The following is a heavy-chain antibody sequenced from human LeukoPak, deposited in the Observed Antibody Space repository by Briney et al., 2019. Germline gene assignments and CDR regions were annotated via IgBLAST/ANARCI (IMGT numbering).Heavy chain of an antibody. D-gene: IGHD2-2*03. Sequence: PSETLSLTCTVSGGSISSGDHYWTWIRQPPGKGLEWVGYVYYTGSAYYSPSLRSRVIISLDTSRNHFSLSLGSVTAADTAVYYCARESFRGLDQKYYSDSWGQGTLVTVSA. J-gene: IGHJ4*02. V-gene: IGHV4-30-4*01. CDR2: VYYTGSA. CDR1: GGSISSGDHY. CDR3: ARESFRGLDQKYYSDS.